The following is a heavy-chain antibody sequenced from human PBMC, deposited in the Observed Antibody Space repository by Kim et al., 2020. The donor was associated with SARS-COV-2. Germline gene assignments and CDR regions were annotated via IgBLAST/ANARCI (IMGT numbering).Heavy chain of an antibody. Sequence: NYAQKLQGRVTITEDKATSTAYMELSSLRSEDTAVYYCARWEQLVPGFDYWGQGTLVTVSS. J-gene: IGHJ4*02. V-gene: IGHV1-69*02. CDR3: ARWEQLVPGFDY. D-gene: IGHD6-6*01.